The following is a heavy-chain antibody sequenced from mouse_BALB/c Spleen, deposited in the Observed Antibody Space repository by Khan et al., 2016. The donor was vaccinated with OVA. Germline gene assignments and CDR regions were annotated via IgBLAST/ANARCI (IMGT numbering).Heavy chain of an antibody. CDR3: ARGNRDFDY. J-gene: IGHJ2*01. D-gene: IGHD2-1*01. CDR2: INTYIGEP. CDR1: VYSFTNYV. Sequence: QIQLVQSGPELKKPGETVKISCKASVYSFTNYVMNWVKQAPGKGLKWMGWINTYIGEPIYSDDFKGRFAFSLETSASTAYLQINNLKNEDTATYFCARGNRDFDYWGQGTTLTVSS. V-gene: IGHV9-3-1*01.